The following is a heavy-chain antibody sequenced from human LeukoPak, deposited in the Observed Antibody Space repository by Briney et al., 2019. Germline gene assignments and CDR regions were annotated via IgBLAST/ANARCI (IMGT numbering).Heavy chain of an antibody. J-gene: IGHJ4*02. Sequence: ASVKVSCKASGYTFTGPYIHWIRQAPGQGLEWMGWINPNSGGTKYAQKFQGRVTMTRATSINTAYMELSRLRSDDTAVYYCARVEYCIKGVCVNFDYWGQGTLVTVST. CDR3: ARVEYCIKGVCVNFDY. D-gene: IGHD2-8*01. CDR1: GYTFTGPY. V-gene: IGHV1-2*02. CDR2: INPNSGGT.